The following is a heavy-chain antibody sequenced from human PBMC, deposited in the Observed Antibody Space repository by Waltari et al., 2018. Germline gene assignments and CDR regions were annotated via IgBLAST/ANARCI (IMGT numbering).Heavy chain of an antibody. V-gene: IGHV3-23*01. CDR1: GSPFSSYA. D-gene: IGHD6-13*01. CDR2: ISGSGGST. CDR3: AKDRGDSSSWYGSAFDI. J-gene: IGHJ3*02. Sequence: EVQLLESGGGLLQPGGSLSLSCAPPGSPFSSYAMSWSRRPPGRGLEWVSAISGSGGSTYYADSVKGRFTISRDNSKNTLYLQMNSLRAEDTAVYYCAKDRGDSSSWYGSAFDIWGQGTMVTVSS.